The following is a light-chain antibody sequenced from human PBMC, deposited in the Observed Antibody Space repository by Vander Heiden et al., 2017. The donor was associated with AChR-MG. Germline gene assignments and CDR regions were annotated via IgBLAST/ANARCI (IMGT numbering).Light chain of an antibody. CDR1: SSDIGNYNL. V-gene: IGLV2-14*02. Sequence: QSALTQPASVSASPGQSITISCTGTSSDIGNYNLVSWYQQYPGKAPNLMISDVSSRPSGVSHRFSGSKSGNTASLTISGLQAEDEADYYCSSYSSSSTAVIFGGGTKLSVL. CDR2: DVS. J-gene: IGLJ2*01. CDR3: SSYSSSSTAVI.